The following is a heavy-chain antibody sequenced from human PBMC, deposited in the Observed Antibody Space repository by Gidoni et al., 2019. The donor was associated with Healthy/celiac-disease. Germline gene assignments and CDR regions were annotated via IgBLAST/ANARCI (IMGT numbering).Heavy chain of an antibody. Sequence: QVQLQESGPGLVKPSETLSLTCTVSGGSISSYYWSWIRQPPGKGLEWIGYIYYSGSTNYNPSLKSRVTISVDTSKNQFSLKLSSVTAADTAVYYCARTIYDFWSGYYFDYWGQGTLVTVSS. D-gene: IGHD3-3*01. CDR3: ARTIYDFWSGYYFDY. CDR2: IYYSGST. J-gene: IGHJ4*02. V-gene: IGHV4-59*08. CDR1: GGSISSYY.